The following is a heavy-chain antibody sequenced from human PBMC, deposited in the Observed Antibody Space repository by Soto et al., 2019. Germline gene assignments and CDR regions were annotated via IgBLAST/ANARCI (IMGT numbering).Heavy chain of an antibody. Sequence: GGSLRLSCTASGFTFGDYAMSWFRQAPGKGLEWVGFIRSKAYGGTTEYAASVKGRFTISRDDSKSIAYLQMNSLKTEDTAVYYCTRDVTSITMIVVVNHYFDYWGQGTLVTVSS. CDR3: TRDVTSITMIVVVNHYFDY. D-gene: IGHD3-22*01. V-gene: IGHV3-49*03. CDR1: GFTFGDYA. CDR2: IRSKAYGGTT. J-gene: IGHJ4*02.